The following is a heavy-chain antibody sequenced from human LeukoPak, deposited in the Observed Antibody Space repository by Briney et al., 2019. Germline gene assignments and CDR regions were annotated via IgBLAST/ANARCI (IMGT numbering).Heavy chain of an antibody. J-gene: IGHJ4*02. CDR3: ARVDCSSTSCLFDC. CDR1: GGSISSSSYY. D-gene: IGHD2-2*01. CDR2: IYYSGST. Sequence: PSETLSLTCTVSGGSISSSSYYWGWIRQPPGKGLEWIGNIYYSGSTNYNPSLKSRVTISVDTSKNQFSLKLSSVTAADTAVYYCARVDCSSTSCLFDCWGQGTLVTVSS. V-gene: IGHV4-39*07.